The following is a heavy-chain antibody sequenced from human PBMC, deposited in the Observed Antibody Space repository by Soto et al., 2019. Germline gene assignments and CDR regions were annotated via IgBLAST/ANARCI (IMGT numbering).Heavy chain of an antibody. Sequence: QVQLVQSGAEVKKPGASVKVSCKASGYLFTSYYLHWVRQAPGQGPEWMGRINVSDGSTKYPQTFKGRVTVTRETSTSTVYMELSRLRFEDTAVYYCAREGDVAGTSCDLWGQGTLVTVSS. D-gene: IGHD6-19*01. CDR1: GYLFTSYY. CDR3: AREGDVAGTSCDL. V-gene: IGHV1-46*01. J-gene: IGHJ4*02. CDR2: INVSDGST.